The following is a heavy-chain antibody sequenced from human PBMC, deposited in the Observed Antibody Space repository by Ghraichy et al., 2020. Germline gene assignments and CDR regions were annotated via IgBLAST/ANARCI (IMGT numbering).Heavy chain of an antibody. J-gene: IGHJ6*02. D-gene: IGHD3-3*01. CDR2: FDPEDGET. Sequence: ASVKVSCKVSGYTLTELSMHWVRQAPGKGLEWMGGFDPEDGETIYAQKFQGRVTMTEDTSTDTAYMELSSLRSEDTAVYYCATDQRYYDFWSAHPERRGMDVWGQGTTVTVSS. CDR1: GYTLTELS. V-gene: IGHV1-24*01. CDR3: ATDQRYYDFWSAHPERRGMDV.